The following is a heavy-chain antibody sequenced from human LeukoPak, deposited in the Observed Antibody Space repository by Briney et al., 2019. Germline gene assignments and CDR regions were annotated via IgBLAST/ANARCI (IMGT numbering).Heavy chain of an antibody. J-gene: IGHJ6*03. D-gene: IGHD3-3*01. V-gene: IGHV3-74*01. Sequence: GGSLRLSCATSGFKFNSYWMHWVRQVPGKGLTWVSYINPDGSSTNYADSVKGRFTISRDNAKNTLYLQMNSLRAEDTAMYFCARVGSLYDFWSGQYYRYYYYMDVWGKGTTVTVSS. CDR1: GFKFNSYW. CDR2: INPDGSST. CDR3: ARVGSLYDFWSGQYYRYYYYMDV.